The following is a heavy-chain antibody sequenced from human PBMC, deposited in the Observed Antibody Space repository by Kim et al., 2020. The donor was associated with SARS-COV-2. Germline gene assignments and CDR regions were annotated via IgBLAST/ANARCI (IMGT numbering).Heavy chain of an antibody. V-gene: IGHV4-30-4*01. D-gene: IGHD1-1*01. CDR3: ARDQGGRYVDY. J-gene: IGHJ4*02. CDR2: ISYSGSK. Sequence: SETLSLTCAVSGDSFSSVAYYWSWIRRLPGRGLEWIGYISYSGSKYFNPSLQSRVTMSVDTSKNQFSLDLSSVTAADTAVYFCARDQGGRYVDYWGQGA. CDR1: GDSFSSVAYY.